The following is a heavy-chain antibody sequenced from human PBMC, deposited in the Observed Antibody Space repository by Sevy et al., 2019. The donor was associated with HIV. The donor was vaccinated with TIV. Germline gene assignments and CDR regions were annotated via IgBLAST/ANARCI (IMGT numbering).Heavy chain of an antibody. CDR1: GYTFTSYG. D-gene: IGHD2-2*01. V-gene: IGHV1-18*01. J-gene: IGHJ4*02. CDR3: ARDDCSSLSCHGSLLY. Sequence: ASVKVFCKASGYTFTSYGISWVRQAPGQGLEWLGWISTLNVNTNNAQKFQGRVTMTTDTSTGTASMELRSLRSDETAVYYCARDDCSSLSCHGSLLYWGQGTLVTVSS. CDR2: ISTLNVNT.